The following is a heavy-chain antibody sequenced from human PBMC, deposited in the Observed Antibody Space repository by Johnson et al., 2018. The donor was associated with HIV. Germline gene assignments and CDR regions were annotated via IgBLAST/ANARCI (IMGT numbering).Heavy chain of an antibody. CDR3: ARATGIAVAGGSFDV. CDR1: GFTFSDYY. D-gene: IGHD6-19*01. CDR2: ISSRGSTI. J-gene: IGHJ3*01. V-gene: IGHV3-11*01. Sequence: QVQLVESGGGVVRPGGSLRLSCAASGFTFSDYYMSWIRQAPGKGLESVSYISSRGSTIYYADSVKGRFTISRDNAKNALYLQMNSLRVEDTALYYCARATGIAVAGGSFDVWGRGTMVTVSS.